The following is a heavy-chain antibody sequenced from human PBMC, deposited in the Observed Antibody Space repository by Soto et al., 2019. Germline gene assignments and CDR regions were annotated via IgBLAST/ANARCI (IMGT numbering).Heavy chain of an antibody. Sequence: QVQLQESGPGLVKPSETLSLTCTVSGGSISSYSWSWIRQPPGKGLEWIGHIHNSGRRNYTPSLKSRVTISLVTSMFQFSRKLTSVTAADTAVYSCPRGTQGGYCLGGDCFSENVSWGPGTLVTVSS. V-gene: IGHV4-59*01. CDR3: PRGTQGGYCLGGDCFSENVS. D-gene: IGHD2-21*02. J-gene: IGHJ4*02. CDR2: IHNSGRR. CDR1: GGSISSYS.